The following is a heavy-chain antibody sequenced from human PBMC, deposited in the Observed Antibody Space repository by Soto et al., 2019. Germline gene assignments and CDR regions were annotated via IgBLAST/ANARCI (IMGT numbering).Heavy chain of an antibody. CDR2: ISAHNGNT. Sequence: QVHLVQSGAEVKKPGASVKVSCKGSGYTFTSYGITWVRQAPGQGLEWMGWISAHNGNTDYAQKLQGRVTVTRDTSTSTAYMEQRSLRSYDTAVYYCARGRYGDYWGQGALVTVSS. CDR1: GYTFTSYG. J-gene: IGHJ4*02. V-gene: IGHV1-18*01. D-gene: IGHD1-1*01. CDR3: ARGRYGDY.